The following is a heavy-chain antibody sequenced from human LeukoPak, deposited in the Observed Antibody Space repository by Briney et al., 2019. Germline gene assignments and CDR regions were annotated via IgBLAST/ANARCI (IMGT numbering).Heavy chain of an antibody. CDR2: ISSSGSST. V-gene: IGHV3-48*03. J-gene: IGHJ4*02. CDR3: ARGKNGVGGYDILIDY. D-gene: IGHD3-9*01. Sequence: GGSLRLSCAASGFTFSSFEMNWVRQAPGKGLEWVSYISSSGSSTFYADSVKGRFTISRGSAKNSLFLQMYSLRDEDTAVYYCARGKNGVGGYDILIDYWGQGTLVTVSS. CDR1: GFTFSSFE.